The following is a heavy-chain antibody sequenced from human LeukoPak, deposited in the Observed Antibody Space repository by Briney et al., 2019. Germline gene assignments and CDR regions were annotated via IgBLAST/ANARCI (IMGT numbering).Heavy chain of an antibody. J-gene: IGHJ5*02. D-gene: IGHD6-19*01. CDR2: IYYSGST. CDR1: GGSMSSSSYY. V-gene: IGHV4-39*07. CDR3: ASSSGWLRGAFDP. Sequence: SETLSLTCTVSGGSMSSSSYYWGWIRQPPGKGLEWIGSIYYSGSTYYNPSPKSRVTISVDTSKNQFSLKLSSVTAADTAVYYCASSSGWLRGAFDPWGQGTLVTVSS.